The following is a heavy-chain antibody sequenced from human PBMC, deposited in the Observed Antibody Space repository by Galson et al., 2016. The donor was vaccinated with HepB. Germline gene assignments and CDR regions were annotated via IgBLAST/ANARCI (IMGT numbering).Heavy chain of an antibody. CDR3: ARVGPRYCSGDRCNEGYFDY. D-gene: IGHD2-15*01. V-gene: IGHV4-59*11. J-gene: IGHJ4*02. Sequence: SETLSLTCSVSGASIGAHYWNWIRQPPGKGLEWIGYSYYTGRAKYNPSLVSRVSISLDTSNNQFSLNLTSVTAADTAVYYCARVGPRYCSGDRCNEGYFDYWGQGILVTVSS. CDR2: SYYTGRA. CDR1: GASIGAHY.